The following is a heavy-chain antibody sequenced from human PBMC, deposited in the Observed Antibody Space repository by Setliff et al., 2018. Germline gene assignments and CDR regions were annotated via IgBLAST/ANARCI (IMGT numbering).Heavy chain of an antibody. Sequence: PGGSLRLSCAASGFSFSNYWMHWVRQAPGKGLVWVSRINSDGSSTNYADSVKGQFTVSRDNAKNTLYLQMNSLRAEDTAVYYCARCSSWHSHYPHFNYWGQGALVTVSS. V-gene: IGHV3-74*01. CDR1: GFSFSNYW. D-gene: IGHD6-13*01. CDR2: INSDGSST. CDR3: ARCSSWHSHYPHFNY. J-gene: IGHJ4*02.